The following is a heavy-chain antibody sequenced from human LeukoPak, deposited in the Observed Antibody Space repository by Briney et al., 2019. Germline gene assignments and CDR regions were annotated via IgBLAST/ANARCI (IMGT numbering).Heavy chain of an antibody. CDR3: ARGAYSSGFDY. V-gene: IGHV4-38-2*02. D-gene: IGHD6-19*01. CDR1: GGSISSYY. J-gene: IGHJ4*02. Sequence: SETLSLTCTVSGGSISSYYWGWIRQPPGKGLEWIGSIYHSGSTYYNPSLKSRVTISVDTSKNQFSLKLSSVTAADTAVYYCARGAYSSGFDYWGQGTLVTVSS. CDR2: IYHSGST.